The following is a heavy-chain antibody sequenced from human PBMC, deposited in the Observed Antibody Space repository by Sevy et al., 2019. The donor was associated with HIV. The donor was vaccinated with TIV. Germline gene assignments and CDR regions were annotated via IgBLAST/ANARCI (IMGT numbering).Heavy chain of an antibody. CDR3: ARDVPGDDSSGYGMDV. Sequence: GGSLRLSCAASGFTFSSYSMNWVRQAPGKGLEWVSSISSSSSYIYYADSVKGRFTISRDNAKNSLYLQMNSQRAEDTAVYYCARDVPGDDSSGYGMDVWGQGTTVTVSS. CDR2: ISSSSSYI. V-gene: IGHV3-21*01. D-gene: IGHD3-22*01. CDR1: GFTFSSYS. J-gene: IGHJ6*02.